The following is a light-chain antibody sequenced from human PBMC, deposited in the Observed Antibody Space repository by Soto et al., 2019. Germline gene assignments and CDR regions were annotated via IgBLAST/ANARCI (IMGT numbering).Light chain of an antibody. CDR1: QPIFTS. Sequence: DIQMAQSPSALFASIGDRVSVTCRASQPIFTSLAWYQQKPGKAPKLLIYDASVLQTGVPSRLSGFSSGTDFTLTISGLQPDDFETYFCQQYKSYSAHGLTFGGGTKVGIK. CDR3: QQYKSYSAHGLT. V-gene: IGKV1-5*01. J-gene: IGKJ4*01. CDR2: DAS.